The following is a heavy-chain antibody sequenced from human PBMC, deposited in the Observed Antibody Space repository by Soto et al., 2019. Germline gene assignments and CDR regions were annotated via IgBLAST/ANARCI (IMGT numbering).Heavy chain of an antibody. Sequence: TLTELSMHWVRQAPGKGLEWMGGFDPEDGETIYAQKFQGRVTMTEDTSTDTAYMELSSLRSEDTAVYYCATLVGATPYYYYGMDVWGQGTTVTVSS. D-gene: IGHD1-26*01. J-gene: IGHJ6*02. CDR2: FDPEDGET. V-gene: IGHV1-24*01. CDR1: TLTELS. CDR3: ATLVGATPYYYYGMDV.